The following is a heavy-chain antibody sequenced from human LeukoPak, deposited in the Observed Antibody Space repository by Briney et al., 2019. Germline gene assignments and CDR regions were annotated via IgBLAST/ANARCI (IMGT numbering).Heavy chain of an antibody. D-gene: IGHD6-13*01. CDR3: ARDGSSSYELMLDY. CDR2: ISAYNGNT. Sequence: ASVKVYCKASGYTFTSYGIRWVRQAPGQGLEWMGWISAYNGNTNYAQKLQGRVTMTTDTSTSTAYMELRSLRSDDTAVYYCARDGSSSYELMLDYWGQGTLVTVSS. V-gene: IGHV1-18*01. CDR1: GYTFTSYG. J-gene: IGHJ4*02.